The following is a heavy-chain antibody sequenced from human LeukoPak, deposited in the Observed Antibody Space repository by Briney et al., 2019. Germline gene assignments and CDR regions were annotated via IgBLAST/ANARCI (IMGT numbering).Heavy chain of an antibody. Sequence: GGSLRLSCAASGFTFSSYSMNWVRQAPGKGLEWVSYISSSSSTIYYADSVKGRFTISRDNAKNSLYLQMNSLRAEDTAVYYCAGGSSAVGSNWFDPWGQGTLVTVSS. CDR2: ISSSSSTI. D-gene: IGHD6-25*01. V-gene: IGHV3-48*04. CDR3: AGGSSAVGSNWFDP. J-gene: IGHJ5*02. CDR1: GFTFSSYS.